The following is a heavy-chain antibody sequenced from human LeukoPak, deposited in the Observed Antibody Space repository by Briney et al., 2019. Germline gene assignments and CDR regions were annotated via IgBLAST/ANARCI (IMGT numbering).Heavy chain of an antibody. D-gene: IGHD5-24*01. CDR2: VSGSGDRT. CDR1: GFTFSSYA. Sequence: GGSLRLSCAASGFTFSSYALSWVRQTPGKGLEWVSAVSGSGDRTDYADSVKGRFTISRDNAKNMLFLQMDSLRAEDTAVYYCARDNGYKFDYWGQGTLVTVSS. CDR3: ARDNGYKFDY. V-gene: IGHV3-23*01. J-gene: IGHJ4*02.